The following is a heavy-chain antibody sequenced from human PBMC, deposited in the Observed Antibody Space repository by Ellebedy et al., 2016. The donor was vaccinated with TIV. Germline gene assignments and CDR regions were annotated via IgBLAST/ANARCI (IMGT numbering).Heavy chain of an antibody. CDR1: GGSISSYY. V-gene: IGHV4-59*08. CDR2: FYNSVNT. D-gene: IGHD4-17*01. CDR3: ARHSTVTTIGT. J-gene: IGHJ5*02. Sequence: MPSETLSLTCTVSGGSISSYYWGWVRQPPGKGLEWIGYFYNSVNTNYNPSLKSRVTMSVDTSQNQVSLKLRSVTAAETAIFYCARHSTVTTIGTWGQGALVTVSS.